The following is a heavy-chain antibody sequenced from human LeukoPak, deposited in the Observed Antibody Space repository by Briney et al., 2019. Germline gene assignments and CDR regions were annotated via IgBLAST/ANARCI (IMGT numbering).Heavy chain of an antibody. CDR2: ISLDGNNE. D-gene: IGHD1-1*01. Sequence: GRSLRLSCAASGFTFRNYYMHWVRQAPGKGLEWVAVISLDGNNEYYADSVKGRFSLSRDNSMNALYLQLNSLRTEDTAMYYCARDLSGHWTYDYWGQGTLVTVSS. J-gene: IGHJ4*01. CDR1: GFTFRNYY. V-gene: IGHV3-30-3*01. CDR3: ARDLSGHWTYDY.